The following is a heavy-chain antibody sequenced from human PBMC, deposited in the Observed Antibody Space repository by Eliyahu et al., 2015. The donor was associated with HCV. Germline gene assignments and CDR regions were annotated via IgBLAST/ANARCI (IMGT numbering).Heavy chain of an antibody. Sequence: QVQLQESGPGLVKPSETLSLXCXVSGAPITSYYWGWIRPPAGKGLEWIGTIYPSGTTHYNPSLKSRVTMSLDTSKKQFSLRLSSVTAADTAIYYCAKELSAYSSGWQSFDYWGQGTLVTVPS. CDR1: GAPITSYY. CDR2: IYPSGTT. J-gene: IGHJ4*02. V-gene: IGHV4-4*07. D-gene: IGHD6-19*01. CDR3: AKELSAYSSGWQSFDY.